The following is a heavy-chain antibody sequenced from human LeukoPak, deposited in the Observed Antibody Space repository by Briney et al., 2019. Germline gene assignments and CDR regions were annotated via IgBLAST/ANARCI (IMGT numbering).Heavy chain of an antibody. Sequence: GGSLRLSCIASGFTFSHFWMSWVRQAPGKGLEWVANIKPDDTEKYYGNSVKGRFTILRDNAKNSLYLQMNSLRAEDAAVYYCVTHEVTVITRSTFDNWGQGTLVTVSS. D-gene: IGHD4-23*01. CDR2: IKPDDTEK. J-gene: IGHJ4*02. V-gene: IGHV3-7*01. CDR1: GFTFSHFW. CDR3: VTHEVTVITRSTFDN.